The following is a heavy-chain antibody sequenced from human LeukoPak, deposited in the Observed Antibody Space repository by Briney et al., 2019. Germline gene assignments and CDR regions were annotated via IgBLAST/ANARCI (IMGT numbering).Heavy chain of an antibody. CDR3: ARESDVDTAMVGFDY. CDR2: IYTSGSA. J-gene: IGHJ4*02. Sequence: SETLSLTCTVSGGSISSYYWSWIRQPAGKGLEWIGRIYTSGSANYNPSLKSRVTMSVNTSKNQFSLKLSSVTAADTAVYYCARESDVDTAMVGFDYWGQGTLVTVSS. V-gene: IGHV4-4*07. CDR1: GGSISSYY. D-gene: IGHD5-18*01.